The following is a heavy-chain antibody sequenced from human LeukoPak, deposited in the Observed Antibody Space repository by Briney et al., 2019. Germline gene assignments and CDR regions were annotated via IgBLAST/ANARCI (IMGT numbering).Heavy chain of an antibody. CDR2: IYSGGST. V-gene: IGHV3-66*01. Sequence: GGPLRLSCAASGFTVSSNYMSWVRQAPGKGLEWVSVIYSGGSTYYADSVKGRFTISRDNSKNTLYLQMNSLRAEDTAVYYCARADTAMDTVDYWGQGTLVTVSS. D-gene: IGHD5-18*01. CDR3: ARADTAMDTVDY. CDR1: GFTVSSNY. J-gene: IGHJ4*02.